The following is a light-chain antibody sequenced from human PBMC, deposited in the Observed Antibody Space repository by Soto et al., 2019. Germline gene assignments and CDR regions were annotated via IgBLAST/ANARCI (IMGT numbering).Light chain of an antibody. Sequence: QSVLTQPRSVSGSPGQSVTISCTGTSSDVGGYNYVSWYRQHPGKAPKLILYDVSKWPSGVPDRFSGSKSGNTASLTISGLQPEDEGDYYCCSYAGSYVYVFGTGTKVTV. CDR1: SSDVGGYNY. J-gene: IGLJ1*01. CDR3: CSYAGSYVYV. V-gene: IGLV2-11*01. CDR2: DVS.